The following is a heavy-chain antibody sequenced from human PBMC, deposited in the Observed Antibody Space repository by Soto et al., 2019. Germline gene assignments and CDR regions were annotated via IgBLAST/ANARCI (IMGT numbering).Heavy chain of an antibody. J-gene: IGHJ3*02. V-gene: IGHV4-31*03. CDR2: IYYSGST. Sequence: QVQLQESGPGLVKPSQTLSLTCTVSGGSISSGGYYWSWIRQHPGKGLEWIGYIYYSGSTYYNPSLKSRVTISVDTSKNQFALKLSSVSAADTAVYYCARVCGGDCHNAFDIWGQGTMVTVSS. D-gene: IGHD2-21*02. CDR1: GGSISSGGYY. CDR3: ARVCGGDCHNAFDI.